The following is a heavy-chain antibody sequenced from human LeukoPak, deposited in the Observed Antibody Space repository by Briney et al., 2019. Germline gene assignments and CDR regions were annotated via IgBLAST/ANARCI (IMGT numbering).Heavy chain of an antibody. V-gene: IGHV3-23*01. Sequence: GGSLRLSCEGFGFTFSTSAMSWVRQAPGKGLEWVSGIRASDDTTYYVDSVKGRFTVSRDNSKNTLYLQMNSLRVEDTAVYYCAKGSLGSWYYFDYWGQGTLVTVSS. CDR1: GFTFSTSA. CDR3: AKGSLGSWYYFDY. CDR2: IRASDDTT. J-gene: IGHJ4*02. D-gene: IGHD6-13*01.